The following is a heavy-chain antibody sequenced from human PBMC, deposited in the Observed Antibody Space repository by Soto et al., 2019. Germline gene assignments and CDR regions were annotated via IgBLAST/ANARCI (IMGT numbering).Heavy chain of an antibody. CDR2: INPNSGGT. V-gene: IGHV1-2*04. D-gene: IGHD6-19*01. J-gene: IGHJ5*02. CDR1: GYSFTGYY. CDR3: ARDRLRGSGWPNNWFDH. Sequence: GXSVKVSCNASGYSFTGYYRDWVRQAPGQGLEWMGWINPNSGGTNYAQKFQGWVTMTRDTSISTAYMELSRLRSDDTAVYYCARDRLRGSGWPNNWFDHWGQGTLVTVSS.